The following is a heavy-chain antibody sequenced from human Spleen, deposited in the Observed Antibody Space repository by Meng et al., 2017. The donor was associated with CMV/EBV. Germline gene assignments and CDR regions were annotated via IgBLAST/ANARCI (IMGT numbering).Heavy chain of an antibody. V-gene: IGHV4-39*07. D-gene: IGHD5-18*01. Sequence: SETLSLTCTVSGGSISSSSYYWGWIRQAPGKGLEWIGSIYYSGSTYYNPSLKSRVTISVDTSKNQFSLKLSSVTAADTAVYYCARDKKGGYSYGGFDYWGQGTLVTVSS. CDR2: IYYSGST. J-gene: IGHJ4*02. CDR3: ARDKKGGYSYGGFDY. CDR1: GGSISSSSYY.